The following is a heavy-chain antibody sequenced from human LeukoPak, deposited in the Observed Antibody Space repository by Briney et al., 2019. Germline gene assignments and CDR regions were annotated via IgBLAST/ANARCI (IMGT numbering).Heavy chain of an antibody. CDR1: GFTFSSYG. V-gene: IGHV3-30*18. J-gene: IGHJ4*02. Sequence: GRSLRLSCAASGFTFSSYGMHWVRRAPGKGLEWVAVISYDGSNKYYADSVKGRFTISRDNSKNTLYLQMNSLRAEDTAVYYCAKDILTGYYNVGDYWGQGTLVTVSS. CDR2: ISYDGSNK. CDR3: AKDILTGYYNVGDY. D-gene: IGHD3-9*01.